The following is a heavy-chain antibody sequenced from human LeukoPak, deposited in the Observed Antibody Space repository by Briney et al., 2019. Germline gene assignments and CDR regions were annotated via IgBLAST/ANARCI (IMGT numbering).Heavy chain of an antibody. Sequence: SETLSLTCNVSGGSISSNTYFWGWIRRPPGKGLEWIGSIRYSGSTYYNPSLKSRVTISIDTSKNQFSLNLSSLTAADTAVYYCATSDTVSTYNWFDPWGQGTLVTVS. V-gene: IGHV4-39*01. CDR2: IRYSGST. CDR1: GGSISSNTYF. CDR3: ATSDTVSTYNWFDP. D-gene: IGHD5/OR15-5a*01. J-gene: IGHJ5*02.